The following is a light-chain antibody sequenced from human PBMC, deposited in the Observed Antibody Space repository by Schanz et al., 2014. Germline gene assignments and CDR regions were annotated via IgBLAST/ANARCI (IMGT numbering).Light chain of an antibody. CDR1: QSVSSSY. Sequence: ENVLTQSPGTLSLSPGERATLSCRASQSVSSSYLAWYQQKPGQAPRLLIYGAYNRATGIPDRFSGSGSGTDFTLTISSLEPEDFAVYYCQQYGSSPYSFGQGTNLEIK. V-gene: IGKV3-20*01. CDR2: GAY. CDR3: QQYGSSPYS. J-gene: IGKJ2*03.